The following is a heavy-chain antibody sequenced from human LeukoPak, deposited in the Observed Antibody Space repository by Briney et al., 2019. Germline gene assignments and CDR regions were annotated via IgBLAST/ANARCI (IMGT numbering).Heavy chain of an antibody. CDR2: INPNSGGT. CDR3: ARVGYSSSWYFDY. CDR1: GYTFTGYY. V-gene: IGHV1-2*06. J-gene: IGHJ4*02. Sequence: ASVKVSCKASGYTFTGYYMHWVRQAPGQGLEWMGRINPNSGGTNYAQKVQGRVTMTRDTSISTAYLELSRLRADDTAVYYCARVGYSSSWYFDYWGQGTLVTVSS. D-gene: IGHD6-13*01.